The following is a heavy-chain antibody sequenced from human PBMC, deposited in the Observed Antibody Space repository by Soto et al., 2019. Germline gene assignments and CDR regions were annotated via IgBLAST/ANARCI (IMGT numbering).Heavy chain of an antibody. J-gene: IGHJ4*02. Sequence: QVPLVQSGAEVKKPGASVKVSCKTSGYTFTSYGISWVRQAPGQGLEWMGWISAHNGNTNYAQKLQGRVTVTTDTSTSTAYMELRSLRSDDTAVYYGARVRDLCSGHPFDYCGQGTLVTVSS. CDR3: ARVRDLCSGHPFDY. D-gene: IGHD3-3*01. V-gene: IGHV1-18*01. CDR1: GYTFTSYG. CDR2: ISAHNGNT.